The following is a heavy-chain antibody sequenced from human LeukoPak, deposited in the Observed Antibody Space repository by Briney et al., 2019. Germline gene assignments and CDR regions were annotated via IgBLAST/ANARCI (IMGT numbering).Heavy chain of an antibody. J-gene: IGHJ6*02. Sequence: GGSLRLFCAASGFTFSSYGMHWVRQAPGKELEGVAFIRYDGSTKYYADSVKGRFTTSRDNSKTSLYLQMSSLRAEDTAVYYCARDLQQLVRYYGMDVWGQGTTVTVSS. V-gene: IGHV3-30*02. CDR1: GFTFSSYG. CDR3: ARDLQQLVRYYGMDV. CDR2: IRYDGSTK. D-gene: IGHD6-13*01.